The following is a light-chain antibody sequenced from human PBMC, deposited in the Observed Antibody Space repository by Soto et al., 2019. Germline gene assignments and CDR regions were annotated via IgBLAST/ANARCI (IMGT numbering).Light chain of an antibody. Sequence: QSALTQPASVSGSPGQSIAISCTGTSSDVGSYNLVSWYQQHPGKAPKLMIYAVSNRPSGVSNRFSGSKSGNTASLTISGPQAEDEADYYCCSYAGSSTWVLGGGTKLTVL. V-gene: IGLV2-23*02. CDR1: SSDVGSYNL. CDR2: AVS. J-gene: IGLJ3*02. CDR3: CSYAGSSTWV.